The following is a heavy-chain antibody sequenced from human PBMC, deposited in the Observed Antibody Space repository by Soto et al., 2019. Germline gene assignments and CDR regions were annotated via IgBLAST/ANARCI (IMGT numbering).Heavy chain of an antibody. CDR2: IGTAGDP. V-gene: IGHV3-13*05. D-gene: IGHD2-2*01. CDR3: ARKVSYCSSTSCYDWFDP. CDR1: GFTFSSYD. J-gene: IGHJ5*02. Sequence: PGGSLRLSCAASGFTFSSYDMHWVRQATGKGLEWVSAIGTAGDPYYPGSVKGRFTISRENAKNSLYLQMNSLRAGDTAVYYCARKVSYCSSTSCYDWFDPWGQGTLVTVSS.